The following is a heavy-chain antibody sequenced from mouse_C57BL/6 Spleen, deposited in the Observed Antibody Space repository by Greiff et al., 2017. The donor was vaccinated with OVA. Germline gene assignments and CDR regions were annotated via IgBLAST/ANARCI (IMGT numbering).Heavy chain of an antibody. V-gene: IGHV5-17*01. J-gene: IGHJ4*01. CDR3: ARRSPYAMDY. CDR1: GFTFSDYG. D-gene: IGHD1-1*01. Sequence: EVQLQESGGGLVKPGGSLKLSCAASGFTFSDYGMHWVRQAPEKGLEWVAYISSGSSTIYYADTVKGRFTISRDNAKNTLFLQITRLRSEDTAMYYCARRSPYAMDYWGQGTSVTVSS. CDR2: ISSGSSTI.